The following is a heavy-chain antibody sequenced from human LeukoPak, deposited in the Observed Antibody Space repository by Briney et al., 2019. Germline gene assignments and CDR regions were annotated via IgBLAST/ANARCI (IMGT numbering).Heavy chain of an antibody. Sequence: SVKVSCKASGGTFSSYAISCVRQAPGQGLEWMGGIIPIFGTANYAQKFQGRVTSTTDESTSSAYMELSILRSEVTAVYYCARRDGDGYNDNWFDPWSQGTLVTVSS. D-gene: IGHD5-24*01. CDR3: ARRDGDGYNDNWFDP. J-gene: IGHJ5*02. CDR2: IIPIFGTA. V-gene: IGHV1-69*05. CDR1: GGTFSSYA.